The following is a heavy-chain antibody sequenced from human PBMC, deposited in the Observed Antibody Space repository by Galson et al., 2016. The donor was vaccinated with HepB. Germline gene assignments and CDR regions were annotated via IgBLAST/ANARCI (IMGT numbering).Heavy chain of an antibody. CDR2: ISSDAVTT. Sequence: SLRLSCAASGFTFSSYAMHWVRQAPGKGPEYVSAISSDAVTTYYADSVKGRFTISRENSKNTLYLQMSGLRAEDTAVYYCVTQYGVDVWGQGTTVTVSS. V-gene: IGHV3-64D*09. CDR3: VTQYGVDV. J-gene: IGHJ6*02. CDR1: GFTFSSYA.